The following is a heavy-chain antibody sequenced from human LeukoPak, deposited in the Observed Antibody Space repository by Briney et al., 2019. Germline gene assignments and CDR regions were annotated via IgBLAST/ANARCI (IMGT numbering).Heavy chain of an antibody. J-gene: IGHJ3*02. CDR2: ISENGAGT. CDR3: AKRTFGDYAAFDI. Sequence: PGGTLRLSCAASGFTFSTYAMAWVRQAPGKGLEWVSSISENGAGTYYADSVKGRFTISRDNSKNTLYLQMNSLRADDTAVFFCAKRTFGDYAAFDIWGQGTMVTVSS. CDR1: GFTFSTYA. D-gene: IGHD4-17*01. V-gene: IGHV3-23*01.